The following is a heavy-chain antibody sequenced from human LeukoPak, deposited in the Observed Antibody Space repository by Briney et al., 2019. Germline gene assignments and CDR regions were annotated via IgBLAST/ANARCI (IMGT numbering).Heavy chain of an antibody. V-gene: IGHV3-74*01. D-gene: IGHD2-15*01. CDR3: SRISCSGGSCYFDY. CDR1: GFTFSGYW. J-gene: IGHJ4*02. Sequence: GGSLILSCAASGFTFSGYWMHWVRHAPGKGLVWVSRIKSDGSYTTYADSVKGRFTISRDNAKNTLYLQMNSLGAEDTAVYYCSRISCSGGSCYFDYWGQGTLVTVSS. CDR2: IKSDGSYT.